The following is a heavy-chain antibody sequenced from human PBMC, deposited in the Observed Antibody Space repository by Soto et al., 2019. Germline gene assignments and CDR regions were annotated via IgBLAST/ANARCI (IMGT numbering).Heavy chain of an antibody. Sequence: QVQLVQSGGEVKKPGASVKVSCKTSGYSFTTYGISWVRQAPGQGLEWMGWISAYNGNTNYAQKLQDRVTMTTDTSTSTAYMELRSLRSDDTAVYYCAREGPAPYYYSGKDVWGQGSTVTVSS. CDR1: GYSFTTYG. CDR3: AREGPAPYYYSGKDV. J-gene: IGHJ6*02. V-gene: IGHV1-18*01. CDR2: ISAYNGNT.